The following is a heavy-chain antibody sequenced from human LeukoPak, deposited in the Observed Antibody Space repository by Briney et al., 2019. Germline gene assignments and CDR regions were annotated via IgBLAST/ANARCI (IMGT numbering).Heavy chain of an antibody. CDR2: ISWNSGSI. CDR3: AKDSRSSSWYRPGIIDY. D-gene: IGHD6-13*01. V-gene: IGHV3-9*01. CDR1: GFTFDDYA. J-gene: IGHJ4*02. Sequence: GRSLRLSCAASGFTFDDYAMHWVRQAPGKGLEWVSGISWNSGSIGYADSVKGRFTISRDNAKNSLYLQMNSLRAEDTALYYCAKDSRSSSWYRPGIIDYWGQGTLVTVSS.